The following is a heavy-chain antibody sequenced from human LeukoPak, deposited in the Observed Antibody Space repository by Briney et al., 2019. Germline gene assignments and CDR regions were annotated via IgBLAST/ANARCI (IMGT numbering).Heavy chain of an antibody. CDR1: GVSVSSGGYY. D-gene: IGHD2-21*02. J-gene: IGHJ4*02. CDR3: ARSRWSAYCGGDCYTVYFDY. V-gene: IGHV4-31*11. Sequence: SEALSLTCAVSGVSVSSGGYYWRWIRQHPGKGLEWIGYIYYSGSTYYNPSLASRISISVDTSENQFSLKLSSVTAADTAVYYCARSRWSAYCGGDCYTVYFDYWGQGALVTVSS. CDR2: IYYSGST.